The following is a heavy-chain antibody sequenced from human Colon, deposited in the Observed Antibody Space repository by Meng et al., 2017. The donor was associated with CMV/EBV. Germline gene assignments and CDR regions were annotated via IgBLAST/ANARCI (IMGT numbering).Heavy chain of an antibody. Sequence: QVTLREPGPGLVKASETPSLTGTFSGASITSYYWSWIRQPAGKGLEWIGRVYISGNTNYNPSLKSRVTMSIDTSKNQLSLNIRSVTAADTAVYYCARDSNLSGLAYWGQGTLVTVSS. CDR2: VYISGNT. J-gene: IGHJ4*02. D-gene: IGHD3-10*01. CDR3: ARDSNLSGLAY. V-gene: IGHV4-4*07. CDR1: GASITSYY.